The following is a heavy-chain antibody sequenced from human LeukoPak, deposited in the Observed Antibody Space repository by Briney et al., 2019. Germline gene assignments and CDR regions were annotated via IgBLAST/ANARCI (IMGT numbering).Heavy chain of an antibody. J-gene: IGHJ6*02. CDR3: ARDSRLLWFGELLYPNDYYYGMDV. V-gene: IGHV3-64*01. Sequence: PGGSLRLSCAASGFTFSSYAMHWVRQAPGKGLEYVSAINCNGDNTYYANSVKGRFTISRDNSKNTLYLQMGSLRAEDMAVYYCARDSRLLWFGELLYPNDYYYGMDVWGQGTTVTVSS. CDR2: INCNGDNT. D-gene: IGHD3-10*01. CDR1: GFTFSSYA.